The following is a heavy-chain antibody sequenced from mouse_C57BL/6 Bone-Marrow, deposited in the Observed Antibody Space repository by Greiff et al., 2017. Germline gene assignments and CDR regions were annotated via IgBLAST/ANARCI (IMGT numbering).Heavy chain of an antibody. D-gene: IGHD1-1*01. CDR2: IGPGRGST. V-gene: IGHV1-77*01. CDR3: ARSYYYGSSYFDY. J-gene: IGHJ2*01. Sequence: QVHVKQSGAELVKPGASVKISCKASGYTFTDYYINWVKQRPGQGLEWIGKIGPGRGSTYYNEKFKGKATLTADKSSSTAYMQLSSLTSEDSAVYFCARSYYYGSSYFDYWGQGTTLTVSS. CDR1: GYTFTDYY.